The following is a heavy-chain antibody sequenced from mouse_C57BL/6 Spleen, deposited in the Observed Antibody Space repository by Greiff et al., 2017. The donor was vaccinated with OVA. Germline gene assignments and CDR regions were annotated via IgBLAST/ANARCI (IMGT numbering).Heavy chain of an antibody. Sequence: EVQVVESGGGLVKPGGSLKLSCAASGFTFSDYGMHWVRQAPEKGLEWVAYISSGSSTIYYADTVKGRFTISRDNAKNTLFLQMTSLRSEDTAMYYCATLITTVVAPMDYWGQGTSVTVSS. CDR2: ISSGSSTI. CDR1: GFTFSDYG. D-gene: IGHD1-1*01. V-gene: IGHV5-17*01. CDR3: ATLITTVVAPMDY. J-gene: IGHJ4*01.